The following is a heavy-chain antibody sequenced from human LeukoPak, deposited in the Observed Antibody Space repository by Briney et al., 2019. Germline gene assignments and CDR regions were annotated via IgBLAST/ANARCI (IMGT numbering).Heavy chain of an antibody. CDR3: ASGRYGDEGFDY. J-gene: IGHJ4*02. V-gene: IGHV3-21*01. CDR1: GFTFSSYS. CDR2: ISSSNSHI. Sequence: PGGSLRLSCAASGFTFSSYSMNWVRQAPGKGLEWVSSISSSNSHIYYADSVKGRFTISRDNAKNSLYLQMNSLRAEDTAVYYCASGRYGDEGFDYWGQGILVTVSS. D-gene: IGHD4-17*01.